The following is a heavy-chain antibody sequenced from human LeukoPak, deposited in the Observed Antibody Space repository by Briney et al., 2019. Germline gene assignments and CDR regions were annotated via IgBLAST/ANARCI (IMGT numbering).Heavy chain of an antibody. CDR1: GGTFSSYA. CDR2: IIPIFGTA. CDR3: ARATLRPYYYYYMDV. D-gene: IGHD4-17*01. J-gene: IGHJ6*03. Sequence: ASVTVSCKASGGTFSSYAISWVRQAPGQGLEWMGGIIPIFGTANYAQKFQGRVTITADESTSTAYMELSSLRSEDTAVYYCARATLRPYYYYYMDVWGKGTTVTISS. V-gene: IGHV1-69*01.